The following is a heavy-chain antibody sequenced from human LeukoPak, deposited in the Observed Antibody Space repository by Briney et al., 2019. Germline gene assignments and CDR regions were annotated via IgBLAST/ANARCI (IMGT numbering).Heavy chain of an antibody. J-gene: IGHJ6*03. V-gene: IGHV3-21*01. CDR2: ISSSSSYI. D-gene: IGHD4-23*01. CDR3: AREATGKSRNYYYMDV. Sequence: GGSLRLSCAASGFTFSSYSMNWVRQAPGKGLEWVSSISSSSSYIYYADSVKGRFTISRDNAKNSLYLQMNSLRAEDTAVYYCAREATGKSRNYYYMDVWSKGTTVTVSS. CDR1: GFTFSSYS.